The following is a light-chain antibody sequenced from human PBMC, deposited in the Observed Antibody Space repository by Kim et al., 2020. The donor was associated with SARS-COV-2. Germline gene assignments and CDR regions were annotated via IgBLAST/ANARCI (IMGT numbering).Light chain of an antibody. J-gene: IGKJ4*01. V-gene: IGKV3-15*01. Sequence: VSPGERATLSCRASQSVSSDLAWYQQKPGQAPRLLIYAVFTRATSVPARFSGSGSGTEFTLTISSLQSEDFAVYYCQQYNNWPLTFGGGTKVDIK. CDR1: QSVSSD. CDR3: QQYNNWPLT. CDR2: AVF.